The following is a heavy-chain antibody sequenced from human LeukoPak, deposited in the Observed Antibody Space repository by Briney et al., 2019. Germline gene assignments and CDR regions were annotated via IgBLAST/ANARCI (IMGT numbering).Heavy chain of an antibody. J-gene: IGHJ3*02. Sequence: PGGSLRLSCTASGFTFSSYWLSWVRQAPGKGLEWVANIKQDGSEKYYVDSVEGRFTISRDNAKNSLSLQMNSLRAADTAVYYCAREIRDAFDIWGQGTMVSVSS. CDR3: AREIRDAFDI. V-gene: IGHV3-7*01. CDR2: IKQDGSEK. CDR1: GFTFSSYW.